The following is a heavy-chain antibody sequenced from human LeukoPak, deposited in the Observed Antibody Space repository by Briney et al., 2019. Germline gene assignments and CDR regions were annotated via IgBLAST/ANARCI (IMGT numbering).Heavy chain of an antibody. V-gene: IGHV3-74*01. D-gene: IGHD2-21*02. CDR2: INSDGSST. J-gene: IGHJ5*02. Sequence: GGSLRLSCAASGFTFSSYWMHWVRQAPGKGLVWVSRINSDGSSTSYADSVKGRFTISRDNAKNTLYLQMNSLRAEDTAVYYCAKDAVVTAIVAWGQGTLVTVSS. CDR3: AKDAVVTAIVA. CDR1: GFTFSSYW.